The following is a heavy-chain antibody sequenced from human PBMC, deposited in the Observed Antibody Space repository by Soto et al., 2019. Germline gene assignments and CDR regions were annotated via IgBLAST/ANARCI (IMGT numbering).Heavy chain of an antibody. CDR3: ARLSTSAGRRDLAC. CDR2: MNQDGSES. J-gene: IGHJ4*02. CDR1: GFSLIRYW. Sequence: EVQLVESGGGLVQPGGSLRLSCAASGFSLIRYWMSWVRQAPGKGLEWVANMNQDGSESDYVGSVKGRFTFTRDNAKNSLYLQMNSLRAEDTAVYYCARLSTSAGRRDLACWGQGTLVTVSS. V-gene: IGHV3-7*01.